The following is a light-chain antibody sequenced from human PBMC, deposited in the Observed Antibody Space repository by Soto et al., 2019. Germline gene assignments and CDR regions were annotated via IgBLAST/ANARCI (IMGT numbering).Light chain of an antibody. J-gene: IGLJ1*01. CDR3: HSYRTVSPYV. V-gene: IGLV2-14*01. Sequence: QSALTQPASVSGSPGQSITIACTGTSSDIGGYNFVSWYQQHPGKAPKLLIYDVGNRPSGVYNRFSGSKSGHTASLTISGLQAEEEAHCYCHSYRTVSPYVFGTGTKLTVL. CDR2: DVG. CDR1: SSDIGGYNF.